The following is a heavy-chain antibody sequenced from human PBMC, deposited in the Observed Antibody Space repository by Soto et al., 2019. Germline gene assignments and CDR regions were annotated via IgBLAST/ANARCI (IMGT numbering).Heavy chain of an antibody. Sequence: VQLVESGGGVVQPGRSLRLSCAASGCTFSDYAMHWVRQAPGKGLEWVAVVSHDGRNTHYADSVKGRFTISRDSSKNTVSLEMTSLGAEDTAVYYCAKGGGQWLVTSDFNYWGQGALVTVSS. CDR2: VSHDGRNT. CDR3: AKGGGQWLVTSDFNY. V-gene: IGHV3-30*18. D-gene: IGHD6-19*01. J-gene: IGHJ4*02. CDR1: GCTFSDYA.